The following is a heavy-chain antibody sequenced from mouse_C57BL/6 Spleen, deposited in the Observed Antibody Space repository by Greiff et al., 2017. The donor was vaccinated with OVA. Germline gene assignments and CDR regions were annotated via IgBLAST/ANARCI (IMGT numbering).Heavy chain of an antibody. CDR3: ARRTINWYFDG. CDR1: GYSITSGYY. Sequence: EVQLQESGPGLVKPSQSLSLTCSVTGYSITSGYYWYWIRQFPGNKLEWMGYISYDGSNNYNPTLKNRISITRDTSKNQFFLKLNSVTTEDTATYYCARRTINWYFDGWGTGTTVTVSS. CDR2: ISYDGSN. V-gene: IGHV3-6*01. J-gene: IGHJ1*03.